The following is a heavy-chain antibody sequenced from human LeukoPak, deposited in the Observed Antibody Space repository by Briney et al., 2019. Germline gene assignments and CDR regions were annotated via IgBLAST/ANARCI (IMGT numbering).Heavy chain of an antibody. CDR2: ISYDGSNK. V-gene: IGHV3-30*04. CDR3: ARVGLYFDWLLSPYFDY. Sequence: GGSLRLSCAASGFTFSSYAMHWVRQAPGKGLEWVAVISYDGSNKYYADSVKGRFTISRDNSKNTLYLQMNSLRAEDTAVYYRARVGLYFDWLLSPYFDYWGQGTLVTVSS. J-gene: IGHJ4*02. CDR1: GFTFSSYA. D-gene: IGHD3-9*01.